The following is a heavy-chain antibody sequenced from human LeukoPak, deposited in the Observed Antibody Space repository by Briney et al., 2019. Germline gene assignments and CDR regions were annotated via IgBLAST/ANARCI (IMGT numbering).Heavy chain of an antibody. Sequence: GASVKVSCKVSGYTLTELSMHWVRQAPGKGLEWMGGFDPEDGETIYAQKFQGRVTMTEDTSTDTAYMELSSLRSEDTAVYYCARRDYYDSSGYNWFDPWGQGTLVTVSS. J-gene: IGHJ5*02. CDR1: GYTLTELS. V-gene: IGHV1-24*01. CDR2: FDPEDGET. CDR3: ARRDYYDSSGYNWFDP. D-gene: IGHD3-22*01.